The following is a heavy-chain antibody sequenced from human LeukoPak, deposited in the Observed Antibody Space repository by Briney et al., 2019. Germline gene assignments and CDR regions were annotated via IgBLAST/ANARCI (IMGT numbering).Heavy chain of an antibody. D-gene: IGHD1-26*01. Sequence: SETLSLTCAVYGGFFSGYYWSWIRQPPGKGLEWIGEINHSGSTNYNPPLKSRVTISVATSKNQFSLNLSSVTAADTAVYYCAGVGAPWYWGQGTLVTVSS. CDR3: AGVGAPWY. V-gene: IGHV4-34*01. J-gene: IGHJ4*02. CDR1: GGFFSGYY. CDR2: INHSGST.